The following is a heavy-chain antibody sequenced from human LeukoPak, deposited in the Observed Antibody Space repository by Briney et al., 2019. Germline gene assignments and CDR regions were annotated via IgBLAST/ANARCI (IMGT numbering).Heavy chain of an antibody. CDR3: ARGVGQQLVSNFDY. D-gene: IGHD6-13*01. CDR2: IYYSGST. V-gene: IGHV4-39*07. Sequence: PSETLSLTCTVSGGSISSSSYYWGWIRQPPGKGLEWIGSIYYSGSTYYNPSLKSRVTISVDTSKNQFSLKLSSVTAADTAVYYCARGVGQQLVSNFDYWGQGTLVTVSS. CDR1: GGSISSSSYY. J-gene: IGHJ4*02.